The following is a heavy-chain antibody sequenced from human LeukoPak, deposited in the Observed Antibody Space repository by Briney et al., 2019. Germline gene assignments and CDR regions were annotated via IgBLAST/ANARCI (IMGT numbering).Heavy chain of an antibody. CDR1: GYTFTSYG. D-gene: IGHD3-22*01. V-gene: IGHV7-4-1*02. J-gene: IGHJ3*02. Sequence: ASVKVSCKASGYTFTSYGLNWVRQAPGQGLEWMAWINTHTGKPMYAQGFAGRFVFSLDTSVSTAYLQIISLKAEDTALYYCARDRYYKSAFDIWGQGTMVTVSS. CDR2: INTHTGKP. CDR3: ARDRYYKSAFDI.